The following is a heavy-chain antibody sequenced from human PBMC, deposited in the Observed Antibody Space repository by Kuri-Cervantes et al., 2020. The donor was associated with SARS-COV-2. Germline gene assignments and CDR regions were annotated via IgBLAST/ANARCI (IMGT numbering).Heavy chain of an antibody. CDR2: INPNSGGT. CDR3: ARDAPMYSSSGFGFDP. D-gene: IGHD6-6*01. CDR1: GYTFTNYY. Sequence: ASVKVSCKASGYTFTNYYMHWVRQAPGQGLEWMGWINPNSGGTNYAQKFQGRVTMTRGTSISTAYMELSRLRSDDTAVYYCARDAPMYSSSGFGFDPWGQGTLVTVSS. V-gene: IGHV1-2*02. J-gene: IGHJ5*02.